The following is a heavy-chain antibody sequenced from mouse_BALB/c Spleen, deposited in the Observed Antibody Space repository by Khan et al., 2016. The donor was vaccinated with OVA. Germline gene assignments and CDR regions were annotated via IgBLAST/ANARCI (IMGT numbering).Heavy chain of an antibody. J-gene: IGHJ3*01. CDR1: GYTFTDYE. D-gene: IGHD1-1*01. Sequence: QVQLKESGAELVRPGASVTLSCKASGYTFTDYELHWVKQTPVHGLEWTGAIDPEADFTAYNQKFKGKATLTADKSSSTAYMELRSLTSEDSAVYYCRSRVYGSSYGFAYWGQGTLVAVS. CDR3: RSRVYGSSYGFAY. V-gene: IGHV1-15*01. CDR2: IDPEADFT.